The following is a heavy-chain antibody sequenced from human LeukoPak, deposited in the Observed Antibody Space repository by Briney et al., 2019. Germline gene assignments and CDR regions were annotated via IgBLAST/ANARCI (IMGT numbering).Heavy chain of an antibody. D-gene: IGHD2-2*01. Sequence: GGSLRLSCAASGFTFSSYAMSWVRQAPGKGLEWVSAISGSGGSTYYADSVKGRFTISRDNSKNTLYLQMNSLGAEDTAVYYCAKHQLVVVPAANDYWGQGTLVTLSS. CDR3: AKHQLVVVPAANDY. CDR2: ISGSGGST. CDR1: GFTFSSYA. J-gene: IGHJ4*02. V-gene: IGHV3-23*01.